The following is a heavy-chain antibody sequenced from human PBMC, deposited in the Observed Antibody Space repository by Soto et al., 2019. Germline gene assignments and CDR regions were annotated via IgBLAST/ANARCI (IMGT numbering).Heavy chain of an antibody. J-gene: IGHJ5*02. Sequence: QVQLQESGPGLVKPSQTLSLTCTVSGGSISSGDYYWSWIRQPPGKGLEWIGYIYYSGSTYYNPSLKRRVTISVDTSKNQFSLKLSSVTAADTAVYYCARVQSYYYGSGSYGWFDPWGQGTLVTVSS. CDR3: ARVQSYYYGSGSYGWFDP. D-gene: IGHD3-10*01. CDR2: IYYSGST. CDR1: GGSISSGDYY. V-gene: IGHV4-30-4*01.